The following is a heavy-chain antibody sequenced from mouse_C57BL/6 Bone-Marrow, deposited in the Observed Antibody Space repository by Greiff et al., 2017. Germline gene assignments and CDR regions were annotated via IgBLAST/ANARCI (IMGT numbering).Heavy chain of an antibody. J-gene: IGHJ4*01. D-gene: IGHD2-1*01. CDR3: VKIYYGNRYAMDY. CDR2: IWRGGST. CDR1: GFSLTSYG. V-gene: IGHV2-5*01. Sequence: QVQLQQSGPGLVQPSQSLSITCTVSGFSLTSYGVHWVRQSPGKGLEWLGVIWRGGSTDYNAAFMSRLSITKDNSKSQVFFKMNSLQADDTDIYYCVKIYYGNRYAMDYWGQGTSVTVSS.